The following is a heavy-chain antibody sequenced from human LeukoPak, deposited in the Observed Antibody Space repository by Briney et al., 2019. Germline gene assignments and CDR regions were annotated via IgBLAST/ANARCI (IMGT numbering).Heavy chain of an antibody. CDR3: ARVGGYGGNSDLDFDY. Sequence: ASVKVSCKASGYTFTSYGISWVRQAPGRGLEWMGWISAYNGNTNYAQKLQGRVTMTTDTSTSTAYMELRSLRSDDTAVYYCARVGGYGGNSDLDFDYWGQGTLVTVSS. J-gene: IGHJ4*02. V-gene: IGHV1-18*01. D-gene: IGHD4-23*01. CDR2: ISAYNGNT. CDR1: GYTFTSYG.